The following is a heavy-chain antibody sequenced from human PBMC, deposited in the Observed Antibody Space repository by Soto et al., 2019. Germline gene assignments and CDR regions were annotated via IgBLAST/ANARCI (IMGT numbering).Heavy chain of an antibody. D-gene: IGHD3-9*01. Sequence: GGSLRLSCAASGFTFSGSAKRWVRQASGKGVEWVGRIRSKANSYATAYAASVKGRFTISRDDSKNTAYLQMNSLKTEDTAVYYCTRALVPDFLTGYYQFDYWGQGTLVTVSS. V-gene: IGHV3-73*01. CDR2: IRSKANSYAT. J-gene: IGHJ4*02. CDR3: TRALVPDFLTGYYQFDY. CDR1: GFTFSGSA.